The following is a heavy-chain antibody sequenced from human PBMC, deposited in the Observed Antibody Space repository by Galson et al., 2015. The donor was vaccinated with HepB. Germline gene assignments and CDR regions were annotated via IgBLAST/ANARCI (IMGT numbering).Heavy chain of an antibody. D-gene: IGHD1-7*01. Sequence: SVKVSCKASGYTFTSYGISWVRQAPGQGLEWMGWISAYNGNTNYAQKLQGRVTMTTDTSTSTAYMELRSLRSDDTAVYDCARWSGTGTPHRFDDWGQGTRVTVSS. CDR1: GYTFTSYG. CDR2: ISAYNGNT. CDR3: ARWSGTGTPHRFDD. J-gene: IGHJ4*02. V-gene: IGHV1-18*01.